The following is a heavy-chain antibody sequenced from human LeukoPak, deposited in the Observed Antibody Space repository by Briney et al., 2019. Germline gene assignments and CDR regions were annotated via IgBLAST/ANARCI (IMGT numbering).Heavy chain of an antibody. CDR1: GGSIISSDYH. Sequence: SETLSLTCTVSGGSIISSDYHWGWVRQPPGKGLEWIGTISYSGNTDYNPSLRSRVTISVDASNNQFSLRLGSVTAADTAVYHCARHCCSGPAKRVFDIWGQGTMVTVSS. CDR2: ISYSGNT. J-gene: IGHJ3*02. V-gene: IGHV4-39*01. D-gene: IGHD2-15*01. CDR3: ARHCCSGPAKRVFDI.